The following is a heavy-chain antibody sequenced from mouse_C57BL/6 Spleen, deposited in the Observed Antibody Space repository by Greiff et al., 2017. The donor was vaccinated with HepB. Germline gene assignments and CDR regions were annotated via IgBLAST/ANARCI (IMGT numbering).Heavy chain of an antibody. Sequence: VQLQQSDAELVKPGASVKISCKVSGYTFTDHTIHWMKQRPEQGLEWIGYIYPRDGRTKYNEKFKGKATLTADKSSSTAYMQLNSLTSEDSAVYFWASPDEGAWFAYWGQGTLVTVSA. CDR3: ASPDEGAWFAY. V-gene: IGHV1-78*01. J-gene: IGHJ3*01. CDR2: IYPRDGRT. CDR1: GYTFTDHT.